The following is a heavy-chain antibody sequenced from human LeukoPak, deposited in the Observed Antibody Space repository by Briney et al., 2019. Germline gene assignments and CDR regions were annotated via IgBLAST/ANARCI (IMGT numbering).Heavy chain of an antibody. J-gene: IGHJ6*03. CDR2: VYTSGIT. D-gene: IGHD3-10*01. CDR3: ARVTESYGSGRRHNYYYYYMDV. V-gene: IGHV4-4*07. CDR1: GGSISSYY. Sequence: SETLSLTCTVSGGSISSYYWSWIRQPAGKGLEWIGRVYTSGITNYNPSLKSRVTISVDTSKNQFSLKLNSMTAADTAVYYCARVTESYGSGRRHNYYYYYMDVWGKGTTVTISS.